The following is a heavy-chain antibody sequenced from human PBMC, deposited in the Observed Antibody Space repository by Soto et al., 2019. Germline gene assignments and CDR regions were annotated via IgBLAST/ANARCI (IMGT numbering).Heavy chain of an antibody. D-gene: IGHD6-19*01. Sequence: SQTLSLTCAISGDSVSSNSAAWNWIRQSPSRGLEWLGRTYYRSKWYNDYAVSVKSRITINPDTSKNQFSLQLNSVPPEDTAVYYCARGRAVAGLYYYYYGMDVWGQGTTVTVSS. CDR2: TYYRSKWYN. J-gene: IGHJ6*02. CDR1: GDSVSSNSAA. CDR3: ARGRAVAGLYYYYYGMDV. V-gene: IGHV6-1*01.